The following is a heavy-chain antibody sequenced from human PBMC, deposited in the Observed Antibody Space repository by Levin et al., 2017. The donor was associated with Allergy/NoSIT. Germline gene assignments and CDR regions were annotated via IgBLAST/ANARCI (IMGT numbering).Heavy chain of an antibody. D-gene: IGHD4-17*01. J-gene: IGHJ4*02. V-gene: IGHV4-34*01. CDR1: GGSLSGSY. CDR3: ARVTTAFDY. Sequence: SQTLSLTCAVTGGSLSGSYWSWIRQTPGKGLEWIGEIGHSGSTNYNPSLESRVTMSVDTSKNQFSLSLTSVSAADTAVYYCARVTTAFDYWGQGNLVTVSS. CDR2: IGHSGST.